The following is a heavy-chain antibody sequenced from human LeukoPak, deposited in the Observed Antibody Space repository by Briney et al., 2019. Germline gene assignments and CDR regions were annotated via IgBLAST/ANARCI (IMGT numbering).Heavy chain of an antibody. D-gene: IGHD3-16*01. CDR3: ARETSQKGAHYMDV. J-gene: IGHJ6*03. Sequence: SETLSLTCTVSGGSISSYYWSWIRQPPGKGVEWIGYIYYSGSTSYSPSLRSRVTISVDTSKNQFSLKLSSVTAADTAVYYCARETSQKGAHYMDVWGKGTTVTISS. CDR1: GGSISSYY. CDR2: IYYSGST. V-gene: IGHV4-59*01.